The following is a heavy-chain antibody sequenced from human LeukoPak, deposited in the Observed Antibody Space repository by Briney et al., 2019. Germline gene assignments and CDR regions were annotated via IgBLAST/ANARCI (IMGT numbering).Heavy chain of an antibody. V-gene: IGHV3-7*01. CDR1: GFTFSSYW. D-gene: IGHD3-9*01. CDR2: IKQDGCEK. Sequence: GGSLRLSCAASGFTFSSYWMSWVRQAPGKGLEWVANIKQDGCEKYYVDSVKGRFTISRDNAKNSLYLQMNSLRAEDTAVYYCAREDVLRYFDWFAGLMAYYYYMDVWGKGTTVTISS. CDR3: AREDVLRYFDWFAGLMAYYYYMDV. J-gene: IGHJ6*03.